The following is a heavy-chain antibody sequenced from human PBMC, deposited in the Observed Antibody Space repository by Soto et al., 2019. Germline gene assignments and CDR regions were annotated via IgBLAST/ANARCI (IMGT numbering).Heavy chain of an antibody. CDR3: AHHPYYGLGSYSFDY. V-gene: IGHV2-5*02. CDR1: GFSLTTSGLG. CDR2: IYWDDDK. D-gene: IGHD3-10*01. J-gene: IGHJ4*02. Sequence: QITLKESGPTLVRPTQTLTLTCTFSGFSLTTSGLGVGWIRQPPGKALEWLAVIYWDDDKPYSSSLKSRLTTTKDTSKNQAVLTMTNMDPVDTATYYCAHHPYYGLGSYSFDYWGQGTLVTVSS.